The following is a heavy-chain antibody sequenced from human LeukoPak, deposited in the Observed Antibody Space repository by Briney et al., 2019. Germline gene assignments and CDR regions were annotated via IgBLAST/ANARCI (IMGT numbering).Heavy chain of an antibody. CDR2: IYSGGST. D-gene: IGHD2-15*01. V-gene: IGHV3-53*01. J-gene: IGHJ6*03. Sequence: GGSLRLSCAASGFTVSSNYMSWVRQAPGKGPEWVSVIYSGGSTYYADSVKGRFTISRDNSKNTLYLQMNSLRAEDTAVYYCARGPASAKGYYYYYMDVWGKGTTVTVSS. CDR3: ARGPASAKGYYYYYMDV. CDR1: GFTVSSNY.